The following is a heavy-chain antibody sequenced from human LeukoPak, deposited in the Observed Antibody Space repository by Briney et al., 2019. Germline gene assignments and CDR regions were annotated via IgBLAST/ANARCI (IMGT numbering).Heavy chain of an antibody. CDR3: ARDHNFPQFGDAFDI. CDR1: GGTFSSYA. J-gene: IGHJ3*02. V-gene: IGHV1-69*05. Sequence: SVKVSCKASGGTFSSYAISWVRQAPGQGLEWMGGIIPIFGTANYAQKFQGRVTITTDESTSTAYMELSSLRAEDTAVYYCARDHNFPQFGDAFDIWGQGTMVTVSS. CDR2: IIPIFGTA. D-gene: IGHD3-10*01.